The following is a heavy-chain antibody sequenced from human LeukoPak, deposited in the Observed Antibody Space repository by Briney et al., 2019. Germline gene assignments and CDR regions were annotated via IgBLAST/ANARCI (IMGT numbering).Heavy chain of an antibody. V-gene: IGHV3-30-3*01. CDR2: ISYDGSNK. Sequence: QSGGSLRLSCAASGFTFSSYAMHWVRQAPGKGLEWVAVISYDGSNKYYADSVKGRFTISWDSTNNSLYLEMNSLRAEDTAVYSRDQKSLYGSGRPHYMDVWGKGTTVIVSS. CDR1: GFTFSSYA. D-gene: IGHD3-10*01. J-gene: IGHJ6*03. CDR3: DQKSLYGSGRPHYMDV.